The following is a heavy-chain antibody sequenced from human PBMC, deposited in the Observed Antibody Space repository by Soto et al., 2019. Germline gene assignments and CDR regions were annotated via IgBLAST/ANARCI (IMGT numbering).Heavy chain of an antibody. CDR2: IYSSGIS. D-gene: IGHD2-15*01. CDR1: GDSMTGYY. V-gene: IGHV4-59*01. CDR3: AREARYCSGGSCLWDSDS. Sequence: SETLSLTCAVSGDSMTGYYWTWIRQTPGKGLDWVGFIYSSGISDYNPSLTSPVTISVDTSKKEISLKLNSVSAADTAVYYCAREARYCSGGSCLWDSDSCGQGSLVT. J-gene: IGHJ4*02.